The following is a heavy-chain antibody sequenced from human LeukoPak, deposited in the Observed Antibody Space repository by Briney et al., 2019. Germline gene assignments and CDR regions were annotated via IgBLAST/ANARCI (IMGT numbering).Heavy chain of an antibody. Sequence: ASVKVSCKASGYTFTGYYMHWVRQAPGQGLEWMGWINPNSGGTNYAQKFQGRVTMTRDTSISTAYMKLSRLRSDDTAVYYCARGTGFGELYLPSWGQGTLVTVSS. J-gene: IGHJ4*02. CDR1: GYTFTGYY. D-gene: IGHD3-10*01. CDR3: ARGTGFGELYLPS. CDR2: INPNSGGT. V-gene: IGHV1-2*02.